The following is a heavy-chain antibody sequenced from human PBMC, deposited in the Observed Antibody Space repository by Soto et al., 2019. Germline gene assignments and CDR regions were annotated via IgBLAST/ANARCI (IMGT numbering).Heavy chain of an antibody. CDR1: GFSFSSCA. CDR3: ARRGSR. D-gene: IGHD2-15*01. Sequence: EGQLVESGGGWVQPGGSLRLSCAASGFSFSSCAMYWVRQAPGKGLEWISYIHLGGQTIFYAKSVQGRYTISRANAKNSVYLQVTGRQAEDTGVYYCARRGSRWSQGTMVTVSP. V-gene: IGHV3-48*03. J-gene: IGHJ3*01. CDR2: IHLGGQTI.